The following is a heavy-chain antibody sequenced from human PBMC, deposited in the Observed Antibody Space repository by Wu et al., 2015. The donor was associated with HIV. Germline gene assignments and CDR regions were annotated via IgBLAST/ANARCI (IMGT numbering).Heavy chain of an antibody. V-gene: IGHV1-18*01. Sequence: QVQLVQSGTEVKKPGASVKVSCKASGYTLTSYGISWVRQAPGQGLEWMGWISAYNDKTNYAQKLQGRVSMTTDTSTSTAYMELRSLRSDDTAVYYCARVSPSAGTTTISMVSFDIWGQGTMVTSLQ. CDR3: ARVSPSAGTTTISMVSFDI. J-gene: IGHJ3*02. CDR1: GYTLTSYG. CDR2: ISAYNDKT. D-gene: IGHD2/OR15-2a*01.